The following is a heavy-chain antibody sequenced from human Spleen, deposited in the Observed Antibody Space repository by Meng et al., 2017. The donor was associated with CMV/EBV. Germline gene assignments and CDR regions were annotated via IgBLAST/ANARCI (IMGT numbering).Heavy chain of an antibody. CDR1: SSGDYY. CDR3: ARIKYYYDSSGYYSLYFDY. J-gene: IGHJ4*02. Sequence: SSGDYYWSWISQPPGKGLEWIGYIYYSGSTYYNPSLKSRVTISVDTSKNQFSLKLSSVTAADTAVYYCARIKYYYDSSGYYSLYFDYWGQGTLVTVSS. D-gene: IGHD3-22*01. CDR2: IYYSGST. V-gene: IGHV4-30-4*01.